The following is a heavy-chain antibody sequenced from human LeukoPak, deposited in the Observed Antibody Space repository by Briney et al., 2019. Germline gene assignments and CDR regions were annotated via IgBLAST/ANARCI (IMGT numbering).Heavy chain of an antibody. V-gene: IGHV1-69*05. J-gene: IGHJ6*03. Sequence: ASVKVSCKASGSSFSSHAIAWVRQAPGQGPEWMGGITPISGTANYAQKFQGRVTITTDESTSTAYMELSSLTSDDTAVYYCARGLQYQLLKALGYYYMDVWGEGTTVTVSS. CDR2: ITPISGTA. CDR1: GSSFSSHA. D-gene: IGHD2-2*01. CDR3: ARGLQYQLLKALGYYYMDV.